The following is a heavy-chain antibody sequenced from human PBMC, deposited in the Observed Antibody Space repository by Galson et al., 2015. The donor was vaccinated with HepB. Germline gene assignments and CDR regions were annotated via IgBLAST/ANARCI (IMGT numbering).Heavy chain of an antibody. CDR3: VREGRSSSWNNWYFDL. V-gene: IGHV3-13*01. Sequence: SLRLSCAASGFTFSRSDMHWVRQVTGNGLQWVSAIGTASDTYYADSVKGRFTISRESAQNSLYLEMNDLRAEDTAVYYCVREGRSSSWNNWYFDLWAAAPWSLSPQ. CDR1: GFTFSRSD. J-gene: IGHJ2*01. D-gene: IGHD6-13*01. CDR2: IGTASDT.